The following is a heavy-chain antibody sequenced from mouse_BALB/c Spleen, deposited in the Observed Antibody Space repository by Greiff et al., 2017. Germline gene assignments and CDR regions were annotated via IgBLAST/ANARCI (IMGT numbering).Heavy chain of an antibody. CDR3: ARSPIYYYGSSYDFDV. J-gene: IGHJ1*01. V-gene: IGHV5-17*02. D-gene: IGHD1-1*01. CDR1: GFTFSSIG. Sequence: EVMLVESGGGLVQPGGSRKLSCAASGFTFSSIGMHWVRQAPEKGLEWVAYISSGSSNIYYADTVKGRFTISRDNPKNTLFLQMTSLRSEDTAMYYWARSPIYYYGSSYDFDVWGAGTTVTVSS. CDR2: ISSGSSNI.